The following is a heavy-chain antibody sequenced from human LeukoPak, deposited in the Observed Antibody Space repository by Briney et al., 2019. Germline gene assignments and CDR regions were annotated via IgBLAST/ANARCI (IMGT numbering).Heavy chain of an antibody. CDR2: IIPIFGIA. CDR3: ARTQAVTIFGVVTLGYYGMDV. D-gene: IGHD3-3*01. J-gene: IGHJ6*02. CDR1: GGTFSSHA. V-gene: IGHV1-69*04. Sequence: ASVKVSCKASGGTFSSHAISWVRQAPGQGLEWMGRIIPIFGIANYAQKFQGRVTITADKSTSTAYMELSSLRSEDTAAYYCARTQAVTIFGVVTLGYYGMDVWGQGTTVTVSS.